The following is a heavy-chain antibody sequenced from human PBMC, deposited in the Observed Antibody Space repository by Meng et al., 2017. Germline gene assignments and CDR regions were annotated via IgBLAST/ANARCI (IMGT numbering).Heavy chain of an antibody. CDR2: ISGDST. J-gene: IGHJ4*02. CDR3: ARGAGYSSS. CDR1: GFTVSSNE. V-gene: IGHV3-38-3*01. D-gene: IGHD6-13*01. Sequence: GESLKISCAASGFTVSSNEMSWVRQAAGKGLQWVSSISGDSTYYADSGKGRFTISRDNSKNTLYLQMNSLRAEDTAVYYCARGAGYSSSWGQGTLVTVSS.